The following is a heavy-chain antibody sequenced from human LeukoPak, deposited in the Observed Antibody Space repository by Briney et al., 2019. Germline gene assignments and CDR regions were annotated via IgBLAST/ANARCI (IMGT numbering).Heavy chain of an antibody. CDR3: ARDMYSSSWYELEYYYYGMDV. D-gene: IGHD6-13*01. V-gene: IGHV3-33*08. CDR1: GFTFSNYG. CDR2: IWYDGSNK. Sequence: GGSLRLSCAASGFTFSNYGMHWVRQAPGKGLEWVAVIWYDGSNKYYADSVKGRFTISRDNSKNTLYLQMNSLRAEDTAVYYCARDMYSSSWYELEYYYYGMDVWGQGTTVTVSS. J-gene: IGHJ6*02.